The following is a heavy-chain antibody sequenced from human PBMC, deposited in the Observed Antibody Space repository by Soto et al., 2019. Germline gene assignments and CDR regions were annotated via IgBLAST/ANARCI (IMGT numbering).Heavy chain of an antibody. CDR3: ARIRSVFSGGRNDY. CDR2: VYDRATT. J-gene: IGHJ4*02. CDR1: GGSISTYY. D-gene: IGHD2-15*01. V-gene: IGHV4-59*08. Sequence: QVQLQESGPGLVKPSETLSLTCTLSGGSISTYYWSWIRQPPGKGLEWIGYVYDRATTSYNPSLTTRVTISADTSKYQFSLNLRSVTAADTAVYFFARIRSVFSGGRNDYWGQGILVTVSS.